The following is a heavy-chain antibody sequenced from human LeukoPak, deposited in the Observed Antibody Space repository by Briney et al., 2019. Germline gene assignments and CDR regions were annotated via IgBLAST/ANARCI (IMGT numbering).Heavy chain of an antibody. CDR3: AKDGSRYYDSSGYPY. CDR1: GFIFNTYV. D-gene: IGHD3-22*01. CDR2: ISGSGGST. Sequence: GGSLTLSCAASGFIFNTYVMSWVRQAPGKGLEWVSAISGSGGSTYYADSVKGRFTISRDNSKNTLYLQMNSLRAEDTAVYYCAKDGSRYYDSSGYPYWGQGTLVTVSS. J-gene: IGHJ4*02. V-gene: IGHV3-23*01.